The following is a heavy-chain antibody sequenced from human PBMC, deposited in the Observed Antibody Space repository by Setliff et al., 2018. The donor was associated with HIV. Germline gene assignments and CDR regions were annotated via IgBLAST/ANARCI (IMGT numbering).Heavy chain of an antibody. CDR2: INHSGST. V-gene: IGHV4-39*07. CDR3: ARDSVVKPGGMDV. D-gene: IGHD2-15*01. Sequence: SETLSLTCNVSGGSISSSRYYWGWIRQPPGKGLGWIGEINHSGSTNHNPSLKSRVTISVDTSKNQFSLKLSSVTAADTAVYYCARDSVVKPGGMDVWGQGTTVTVSS. CDR1: GGSISSSRYY. J-gene: IGHJ6*02.